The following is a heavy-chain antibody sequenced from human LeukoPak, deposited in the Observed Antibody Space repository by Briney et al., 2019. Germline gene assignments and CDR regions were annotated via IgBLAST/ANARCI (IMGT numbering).Heavy chain of an antibody. CDR1: GGSFSGYY. Sequence: SETLSLTCAVYGGSFSGYYWSWIRQPPGKGLEWIGEINHSGSTNYNPSLKSRVTISVDTSKNQFSLKLSSVTAADTAVYYCARHPSNYDILTGYYNPYWFDPWGQGTLVTVSS. J-gene: IGHJ5*02. CDR3: ARHPSNYDILTGYYNPYWFDP. D-gene: IGHD3-9*01. V-gene: IGHV4-34*01. CDR2: INHSGST.